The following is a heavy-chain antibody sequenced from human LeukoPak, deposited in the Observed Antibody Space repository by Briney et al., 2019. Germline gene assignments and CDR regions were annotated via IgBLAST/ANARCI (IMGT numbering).Heavy chain of an antibody. V-gene: IGHV4-4*07. CDR1: GGSISSYY. Sequence: PSETLSLTCTVSGGSISSYYWTWFRQPAGKTLEWIGLIYSSGSTLLNPSLKTRVAMSLDLTKNQLSLRLTSLTAADTAMYYCARKDGDYWGQGTLVTVSS. CDR2: IYSSGST. CDR3: ARKDGDY. J-gene: IGHJ4*02.